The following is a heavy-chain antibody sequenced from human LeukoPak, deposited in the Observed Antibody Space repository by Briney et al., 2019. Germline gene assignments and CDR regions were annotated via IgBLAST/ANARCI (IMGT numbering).Heavy chain of an antibody. J-gene: IGHJ4*02. D-gene: IGHD1-26*01. Sequence: GESLKISCKVSGYSFTNYWIGWVRQMPGKGLEFMAIIYPDDSDTRYSPSFQGQVTISADKSLRTVYLQWSSLKASDTAMYYCARHFGPYSGSYFFDYWGQGTLVTVSS. CDR2: IYPDDSDT. CDR3: ARHFGPYSGSYFFDY. V-gene: IGHV5-51*01. CDR1: GYSFTNYW.